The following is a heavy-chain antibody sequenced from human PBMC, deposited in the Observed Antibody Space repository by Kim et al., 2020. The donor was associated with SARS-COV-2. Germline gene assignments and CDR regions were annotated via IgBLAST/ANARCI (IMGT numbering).Heavy chain of an antibody. J-gene: IGHJ3*01. D-gene: IGHD6-13*01. V-gene: IGHV3-30*04. Sequence: GGSLRLSCAASGFTFSDFAFHWVRQAPGKGLEWVAVISEDANNKYDAESVKGRFTISRDNSKNTLYLQMNSLRAEDTAVYYCARGGYSSSWSIGEAFDFWGQGTMVTVSS. CDR2: ISEDANNK. CDR1: GFTFSDFA. CDR3: ARGGYSSSWSIGEAFDF.